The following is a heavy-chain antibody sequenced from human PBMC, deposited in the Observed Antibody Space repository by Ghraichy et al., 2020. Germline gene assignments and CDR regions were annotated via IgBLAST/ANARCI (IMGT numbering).Heavy chain of an antibody. J-gene: IGHJ6*02. Sequence: GGSLRLSCAASGFTVSSNYMSWVRQAPGKRLEWVSVIYSGGRTYYADSVKGRLTISRDNSKNTLYLQMDSLRAEDTAVYYCASHYHDSIGPGFYSYGMDVWGQGTTVTVSS. CDR3: ASHYHDSIGPGFYSYGMDV. CDR2: IYSGGRT. V-gene: IGHV3-53*01. D-gene: IGHD3-22*01. CDR1: GFTVSSNY.